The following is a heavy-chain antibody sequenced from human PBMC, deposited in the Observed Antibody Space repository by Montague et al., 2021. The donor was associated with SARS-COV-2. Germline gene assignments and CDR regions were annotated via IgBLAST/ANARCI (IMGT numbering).Heavy chain of an antibody. CDR3: ARGRGLLVFDY. Sequence: SETLSLTCTVSGGSISTYYWNWIRQSPGKGLEWIGYVSYSGSTNYNPSLKSRIAISVATSKSQFSLKLTAVTAADTAVYYCARGRGLLVFDYWGQGNLVTVSS. J-gene: IGHJ4*02. V-gene: IGHV4-59*01. D-gene: IGHD6-13*01. CDR1: GGSISTYY. CDR2: VSYSGST.